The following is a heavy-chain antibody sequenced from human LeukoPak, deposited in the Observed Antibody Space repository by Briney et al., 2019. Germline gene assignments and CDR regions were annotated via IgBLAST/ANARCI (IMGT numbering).Heavy chain of an antibody. D-gene: IGHD6-25*01. V-gene: IGHV4-59*08. CDR1: GGSISSYY. CDR2: IYYSGST. CDR3: ARQGGGFWYFDL. Sequence: SETLSLTCTVSGGSISSYYWSWIRQPPGKGLEWIGYIYYSGSTNYNPSLKSRVTISVDTSKNQFSLKLSSVTAADTAVYYCARQGGGFWYFDLWGRGTLVTVSP. J-gene: IGHJ2*01.